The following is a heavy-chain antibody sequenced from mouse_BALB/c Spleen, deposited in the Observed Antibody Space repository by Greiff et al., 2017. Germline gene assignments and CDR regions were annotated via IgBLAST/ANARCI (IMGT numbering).Heavy chain of an antibody. V-gene: IGHV1-54*01. D-gene: IGHD2-4*01. J-gene: IGHJ2*01. CDR2: INPGSGGT. Sequence: VQLQQSGAELVRPGTSVKVSCKASGYAFTNYLIEWVKQRPGQGLEWIGVINPGSGGTNYNEKFKGKATLTADKSSSTAYMQLSSLTSDDSAVYFCAREGAYYDYGGFDYWGQGTTLTVSS. CDR3: AREGAYYDYGGFDY. CDR1: GYAFTNYL.